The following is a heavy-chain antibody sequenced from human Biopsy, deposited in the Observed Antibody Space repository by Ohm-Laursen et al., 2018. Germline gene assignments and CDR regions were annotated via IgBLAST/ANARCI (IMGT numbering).Heavy chain of an antibody. J-gene: IGHJ3*02. CDR2: IYYSGGT. D-gene: IGHD1-26*01. Sequence: SDTLSLTCSVSGGSMTGYEWSWIRLAPGKGLEWIGYIYYSGGTKYNPSLAGRVTFSVDMSKSQFSLKLYSVTAADTAVYYCARVEAGTYDALDIWGQGTLVAVSA. CDR3: ARVEAGTYDALDI. V-gene: IGHV4-59*07. CDR1: GGSMTGYE.